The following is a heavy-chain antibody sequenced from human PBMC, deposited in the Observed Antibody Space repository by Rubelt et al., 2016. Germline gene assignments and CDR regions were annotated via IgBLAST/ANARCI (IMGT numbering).Heavy chain of an antibody. D-gene: IGHD1-1*01. CDR3: ALGDHSGTPIDY. CDR1: GASFSGYY. CDR2: INHSGST. J-gene: IGHJ4*02. V-gene: IGHV4-34*01. Sequence: QVQLQQWGAGLLKPSETLSLTCAVYGASFSGYYWSWIRQPPGKGLEWIGEINHSGSTNHNSSLKSRVTISVDTSKNQFSLRLSPVTAADTAVYYCALGDHSGTPIDYWGQGTVVTVSS.